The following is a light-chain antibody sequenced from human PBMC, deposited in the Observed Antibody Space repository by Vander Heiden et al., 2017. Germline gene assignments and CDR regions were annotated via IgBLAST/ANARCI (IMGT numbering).Light chain of an antibody. J-gene: IGKJ5*01. CDR1: QDISNH. CDR2: DAS. V-gene: IGKV1-33*01. CDR3: QQYQHQIT. Sequence: DIQMTQSPASLSASVGDRVTITCQASQDISNHLNWYHQKPGKAPKVLIYDASSLETGVPSRFSGSGSGTDFTFTISSLQPEDIATYYCQQYQHQITFGQGTRLEIK.